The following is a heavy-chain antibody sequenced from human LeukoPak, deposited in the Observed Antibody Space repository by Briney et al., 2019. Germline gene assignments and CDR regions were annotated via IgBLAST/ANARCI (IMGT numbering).Heavy chain of an antibody. CDR2: MNPNSGNT. CDR1: GYTFTSYG. D-gene: IGHD2-15*01. CDR3: ARAICSGGSCRHDAFDI. J-gene: IGHJ3*02. V-gene: IGHV1-8*02. Sequence: ASVKVSCKASGYTFTSYGISWVRQATGQGLEWMGWMNPNSGNTGYAQKFQGRVTMTRNTSISTAYMELSSLRSEDTAVYYCARAICSGGSCRHDAFDIWGQGTMVTVSS.